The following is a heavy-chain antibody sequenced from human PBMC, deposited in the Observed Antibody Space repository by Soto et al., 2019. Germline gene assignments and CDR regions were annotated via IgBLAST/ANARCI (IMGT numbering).Heavy chain of an antibody. CDR2: INHSGST. J-gene: IGHJ3*02. CDR1: GGSFSGYY. CDR3: ARRPPSTYYDFWSGYSDAFDI. V-gene: IGHV4-34*01. Sequence: SETLSLTCAVYGGSFSGYYWSWIRQPPGKGLEWIGEINHSGSTNYNPSLKSRVTISVDTSKNQFSLKLSSVTAADTAVYYCARRPPSTYYDFWSGYSDAFDIWGQGTMVT. D-gene: IGHD3-3*01.